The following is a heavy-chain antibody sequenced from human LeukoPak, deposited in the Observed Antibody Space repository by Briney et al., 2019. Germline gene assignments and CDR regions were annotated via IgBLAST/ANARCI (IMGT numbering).Heavy chain of an antibody. D-gene: IGHD2-15*01. V-gene: IGHV3-74*01. Sequence: GGSLRLSCEASRLSFSSYWMHWVRQAPGKGLVWVSRINTDGSSTSYAESVKGRFTISRDNAKNSLYLQMNSLRAEDTAVYYCARAFEPQYCSGGSCYSVAGKNWFDPWGQGTLVTVSS. CDR2: INTDGSST. CDR3: ARAFEPQYCSGGSCYSVAGKNWFDP. J-gene: IGHJ5*02. CDR1: RLSFSSYW.